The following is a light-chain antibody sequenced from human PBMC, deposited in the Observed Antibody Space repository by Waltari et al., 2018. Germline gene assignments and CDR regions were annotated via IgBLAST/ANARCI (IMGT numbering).Light chain of an antibody. CDR3: QHRSNWPHT. CDR2: DAS. J-gene: IGKJ2*01. Sequence: EIVLTQSPAILSLSPGERVTLSCRASQTVSSYLAWYQQKPGQAPRLLIYDASNRATGIPARFSGSGSGTDFTLTISSLEPEDFAIYYCQHRSNWPHTFGQGTKLEIK. V-gene: IGKV3-11*01. CDR1: QTVSSY.